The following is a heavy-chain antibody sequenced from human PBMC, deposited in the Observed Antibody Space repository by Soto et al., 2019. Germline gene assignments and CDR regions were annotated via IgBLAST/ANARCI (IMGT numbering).Heavy chain of an antibody. Sequence: QVQLVQSGAEVKKPGSSVKVSCKASGGTFSSYTISWVRQAPGQGLEWMGRIIPILGIANYAQKFQGRVTITADKSTSTAYMELSSLRSEDTAVYYCASPDYGSGRLAYYYYYGMDVWGQGTTVSVSS. J-gene: IGHJ6*02. CDR2: IIPILGIA. D-gene: IGHD3-10*01. V-gene: IGHV1-69*02. CDR3: ASPDYGSGRLAYYYYYGMDV. CDR1: GGTFSSYT.